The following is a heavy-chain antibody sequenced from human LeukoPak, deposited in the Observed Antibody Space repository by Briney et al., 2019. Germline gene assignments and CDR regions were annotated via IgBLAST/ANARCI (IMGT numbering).Heavy chain of an antibody. CDR2: ISWDGGST. CDR1: GFTFDDYA. Sequence: PGGSLRLSCAASGFTFDDYAMHWVRQAQGKGLEWVSLISWDGGSTYYADSVKGRFTISRDNSKNSLYLQMNSLRAEDTALYYCAKDSRSSSWYPGAYYYYYYYMDVWGKGTTVTVSS. D-gene: IGHD6-13*01. CDR3: AKDSRSSSWYPGAYYYYYYYMDV. J-gene: IGHJ6*03. V-gene: IGHV3-43D*03.